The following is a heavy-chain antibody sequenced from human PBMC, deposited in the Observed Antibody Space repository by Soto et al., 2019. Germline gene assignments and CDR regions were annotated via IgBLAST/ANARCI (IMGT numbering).Heavy chain of an antibody. CDR3: ARIQRPPRAFDI. CDR1: GFSLSNARMG. V-gene: IGHV2-26*01. Sequence: QVTLKESGPVLVKPTETLTLTCTVSGFSLSNARMGVSWVRKTPGKALAWLAHIFSNDEKSYSTSLKSRLTISKDTSKSQVVITITNTDPVDQATDYCARIQRPPRAFDIWVQGTMVTVSS. CDR2: IFSNDEK. J-gene: IGHJ3*02.